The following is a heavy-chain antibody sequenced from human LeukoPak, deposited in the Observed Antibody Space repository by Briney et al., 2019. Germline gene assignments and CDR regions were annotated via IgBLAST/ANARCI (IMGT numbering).Heavy chain of an antibody. D-gene: IGHD3-10*01. J-gene: IGHJ4*02. CDR1: GFTFSTYL. V-gene: IGHV3-7*05. CDR2: IKRDGSDT. CDR3: ARSGRGDY. Sequence: GGSLRLSCAASGFTFSTYLMSWVRQAPGKGLEWVANIKRDGSDTYYVDSVKGRFTISRDNPKNSLYLQMNSLRAEDTAVYYCARSGRGDYWGQGTLVTVSS.